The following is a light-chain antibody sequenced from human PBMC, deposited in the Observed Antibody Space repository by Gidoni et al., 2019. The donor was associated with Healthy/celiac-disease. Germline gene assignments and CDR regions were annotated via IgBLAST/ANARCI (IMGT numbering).Light chain of an antibody. CDR2: RNN. Sequence: QSVLTQPPSASVTPGQRVTNACSGSSSNIGSNDVYWYQPLPGTAPKLLIYRNNQRPPGVPDRFSGSKSGTSASLAISGLRSEDEADYYWAAWDDSLSGRVFGGGTKLTVL. CDR3: AAWDDSLSGRV. V-gene: IGLV1-47*01. CDR1: SSNIGSND. J-gene: IGLJ3*02.